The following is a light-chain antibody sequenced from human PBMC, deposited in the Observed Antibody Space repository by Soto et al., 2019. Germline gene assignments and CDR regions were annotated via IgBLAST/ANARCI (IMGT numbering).Light chain of an antibody. V-gene: IGKV3-20*01. J-gene: IGKJ1*01. CDR1: QSVSSSY. CDR3: QQYGSSPPWT. CDR2: GAS. Sequence: EIVLTQSPGTQSLSPGERATLSCRASQSVSSSYLAWYQQKPGQAPRLLIYGASSRATGIPDRFSGSGSGTDFTLTISRLEPADFAVYYCQQYGSSPPWTFGQGTKVEIK.